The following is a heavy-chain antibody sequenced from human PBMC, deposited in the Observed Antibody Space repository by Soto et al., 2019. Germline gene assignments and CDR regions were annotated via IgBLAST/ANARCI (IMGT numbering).Heavy chain of an antibody. J-gene: IGHJ3*02. D-gene: IGHD3-9*01. CDR1: GYTFTSYG. CDR3: ARDSSVLRYFAWLGPGDAFYI. V-gene: IGHV1-18*01. Sequence: QVQLVQSGAEVKKPGASVKVSCKASGYTFTSYGISWVRQAPGQGLEWMGWISAYNGNTNYAQKLQGRVTMTTDRATSTAYMELRSLRSDDTAVYYCARDSSVLRYFAWLGPGDAFYIWGQGTMVTVSS. CDR2: ISAYNGNT.